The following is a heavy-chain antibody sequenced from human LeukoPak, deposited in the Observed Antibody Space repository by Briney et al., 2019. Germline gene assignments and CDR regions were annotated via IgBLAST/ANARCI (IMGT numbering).Heavy chain of an antibody. Sequence: GSLGLSCAASGFTFSNAWMSWVRQAPGKGLEWIGRIYTCGSTNYNASLKSRVSMSVDTSKNQFSLKLSSVTAADTAVFYCARENSGSYREFDYWGQGTLVTVSS. J-gene: IGHJ4*02. D-gene: IGHD1-26*01. V-gene: IGHV4-4*07. CDR2: IYTCGST. CDR1: GFTFSNAW. CDR3: ARENSGSYREFDY.